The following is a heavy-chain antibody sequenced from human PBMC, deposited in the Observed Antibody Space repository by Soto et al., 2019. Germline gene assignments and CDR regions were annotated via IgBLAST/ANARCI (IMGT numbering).Heavy chain of an antibody. CDR3: ARDDDSSGSPLGY. CDR2: IWYDGSNK. V-gene: IGHV3-33*01. J-gene: IGHJ4*02. Sequence: HPWGSLRLSCAASGFTFSSYGMHWVRQAPGKGLEWVAVIWYDGSNKYYADSVKGRFTISRDNSKNTLYLQMNSLRAEDTAVYYCARDDDSSGSPLGYWGQGTLVTVSS. CDR1: GFTFSSYG. D-gene: IGHD3-22*01.